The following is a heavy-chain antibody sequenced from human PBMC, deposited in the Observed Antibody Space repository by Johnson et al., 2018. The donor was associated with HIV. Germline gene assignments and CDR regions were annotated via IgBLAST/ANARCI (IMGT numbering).Heavy chain of an antibody. J-gene: IGHJ3*02. D-gene: IGHD5-12*01. CDR1: EFTFSNYA. CDR3: AKARGYDPYDAFDI. Sequence: QVQVVESGGGVVQPGRSLRIYCAVSEFTFSNYAMHWVRLTPGKGLQWVAVISYDGSNKYYADSVKGRFTISRDNSKNTLYLQMNSLRAEDTAVYYCAKARGYDPYDAFDIWGHGTMVTVSS. CDR2: ISYDGSNK. V-gene: IGHV3-30*18.